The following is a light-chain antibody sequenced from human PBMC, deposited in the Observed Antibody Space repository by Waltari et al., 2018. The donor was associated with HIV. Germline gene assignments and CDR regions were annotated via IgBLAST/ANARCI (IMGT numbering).Light chain of an antibody. CDR3: MQSLHLLYT. J-gene: IGKJ2*01. V-gene: IGKV2D-29*02. Sequence: DIVMTQTPPSLSVTPGQPASFSCNSSQSLKHTDGKTYLYWYLQRPGQSPQVRIYEASKRYAGVPERFSGSGSGTHFTLKIARVEAEDVGSYYCMQSLHLLYTFGQGTKLNFK. CDR2: EAS. CDR1: QSLKHTDGKTY.